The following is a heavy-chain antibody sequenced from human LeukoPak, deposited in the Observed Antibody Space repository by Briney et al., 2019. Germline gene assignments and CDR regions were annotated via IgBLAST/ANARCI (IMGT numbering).Heavy chain of an antibody. D-gene: IGHD6-19*01. Sequence: GGSLRLSCAASGFTFSSYWMHWVRQAPGKGLVWVSRINSDGSSTSYADSVKGRFTISRDNAKNTLYLQMNSLRAEDTAVYYCAKDSRRGSIAVAGTNYWGQGTLVTVSS. V-gene: IGHV3-74*01. CDR3: AKDSRRGSIAVAGTNY. CDR1: GFTFSSYW. CDR2: INSDGSST. J-gene: IGHJ4*02.